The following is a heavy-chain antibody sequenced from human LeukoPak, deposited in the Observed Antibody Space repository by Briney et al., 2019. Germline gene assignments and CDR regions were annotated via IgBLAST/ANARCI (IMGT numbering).Heavy chain of an antibody. V-gene: IGHV3-23*01. CDR1: GFTFNSYA. D-gene: IGHD5-12*01. Sequence: GGSLRLSCAAPGFTFNSYAMSWVRQAPGKGLEWVSGISGSTGHTYYADSVKGRFTISRDTSKSTLYLQMNSLRAEDTAVYYCAKYSGSDQRPYLPLDYWGQGTLVTVSS. CDR3: AKYSGSDQRPYLPLDY. CDR2: ISGSTGHT. J-gene: IGHJ4*02.